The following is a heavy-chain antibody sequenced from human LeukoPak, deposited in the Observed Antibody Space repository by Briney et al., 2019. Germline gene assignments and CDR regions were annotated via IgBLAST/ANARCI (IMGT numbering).Heavy chain of an antibody. CDR1: GFTFSKFT. V-gene: IGHV3-11*01. J-gene: IGHJ4*02. D-gene: IGHD3-16*02. CDR2: ISSSGSTI. Sequence: GGSLRLSCVASGFTFSKFTMSWIRQAPGKGLEWVSYISSSGSTIYYADSVKGRFTISRDNAKNSLYLQMNSLRAEDTAVYYCARDGYDYVWGSYRYTYIDYWGQGTLVTVPS. CDR3: ARDGYDYVWGSYRYTYIDY.